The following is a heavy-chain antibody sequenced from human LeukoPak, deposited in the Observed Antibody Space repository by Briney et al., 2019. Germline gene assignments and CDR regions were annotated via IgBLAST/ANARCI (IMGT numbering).Heavy chain of an antibody. J-gene: IGHJ4*02. CDR2: ISYDGSNK. D-gene: IGHD5-18*01. V-gene: IGHV3-30*04. Sequence: GGSLRLSCAASGFTFSTYAMHWVRQAPGKGLEWVALISYDGSNKYYADSVKGRFTISRDSSKNTLYLQMNSLRAEDTAVYYCARDREYSYGYDYWGQGTLVTVSS. CDR3: ARDREYSYGYDY. CDR1: GFTFSTYA.